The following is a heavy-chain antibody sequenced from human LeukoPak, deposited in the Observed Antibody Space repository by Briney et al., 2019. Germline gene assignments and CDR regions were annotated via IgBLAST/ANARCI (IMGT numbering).Heavy chain of an antibody. V-gene: IGHV4-4*07. D-gene: IGHD3-9*01. CDR3: ARVIVDYDILTGYYSPNYYFDY. CDR2: IYTSGST. J-gene: IGHJ4*02. Sequence: SETLSLTCTVSGGSISSYYWSWIRQPAGKGLEWIGRIYTSGSTNYNPSLKSRVTMSVDTSKNQFSLKLSSVTAADTAVYYCARVIVDYDILTGYYSPNYYFDYWGQGTLVTVSS. CDR1: GGSISSYY.